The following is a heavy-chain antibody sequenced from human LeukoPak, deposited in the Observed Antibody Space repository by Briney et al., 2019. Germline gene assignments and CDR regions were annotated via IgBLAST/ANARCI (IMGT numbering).Heavy chain of an antibody. J-gene: IGHJ6*02. V-gene: IGHV1-2*02. CDR1: GYTFTGYY. Sequence: ASVKVSCKASGYTFTGYYMHWVRQAPGQGLEWMGWINPNSGGTNYAQKFQGRVTMTRDTSISTAYMELSRLRSDDTAVYYCASDLMWELRRGYYYYGMDVWGQGTTVTVSS. CDR3: ASDLMWELRRGYYYYGMDV. CDR2: INPNSGGT. D-gene: IGHD1-26*01.